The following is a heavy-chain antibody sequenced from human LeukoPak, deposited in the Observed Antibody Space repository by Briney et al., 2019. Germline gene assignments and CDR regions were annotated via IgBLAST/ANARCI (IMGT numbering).Heavy chain of an antibody. V-gene: IGHV4-39*01. CDR1: GGSISSSSYY. J-gene: IGHJ3*02. CDR2: IYYSGST. Sequence: PSETLSLTCTVSGGSISSSSYYWGWIRQPPGKGLEWIGSIYYSGSTYYNPSLKSRVTISVDTSKNQFSLKLSSVTAADTAVYYCARQKWLVQIDAFDIWGQGTMVTVSS. D-gene: IGHD6-19*01. CDR3: ARQKWLVQIDAFDI.